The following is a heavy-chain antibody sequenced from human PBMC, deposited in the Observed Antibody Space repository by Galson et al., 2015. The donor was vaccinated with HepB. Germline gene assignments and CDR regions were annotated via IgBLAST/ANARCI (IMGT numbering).Heavy chain of an antibody. Sequence: SLRLSCAASGFTFSSYAMSWVRQAPGKGLEWVSAISGSGGSTYYADSVKGRFTISRDNSKNTLYLQMNSLRAEDTAVYYCAKLATGGSIVVVIMEPSAFDIWGQGTMVTVSS. V-gene: IGHV3-23*01. CDR3: AKLATGGSIVVVIMEPSAFDI. CDR1: GFTFSSYA. D-gene: IGHD3-22*01. CDR2: ISGSGGST. J-gene: IGHJ3*02.